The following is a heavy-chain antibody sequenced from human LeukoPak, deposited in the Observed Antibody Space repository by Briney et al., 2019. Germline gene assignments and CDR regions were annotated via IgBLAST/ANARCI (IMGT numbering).Heavy chain of an antibody. CDR3: ARGYSYGQDAFDI. CDR2: ISSSGSTI. CDR1: GFTFSSYE. Sequence: GGSLRLSCAASGFTFSSYEMNWVRQAPGKGLEWVSYISSSGSTIYYADSVKGRFTISRDNAKNSLYLQMNSLRAEDTAVYYCARGYSYGQDAFDIWGQGTMVTVSS. J-gene: IGHJ3*02. D-gene: IGHD5-18*01. V-gene: IGHV3-48*03.